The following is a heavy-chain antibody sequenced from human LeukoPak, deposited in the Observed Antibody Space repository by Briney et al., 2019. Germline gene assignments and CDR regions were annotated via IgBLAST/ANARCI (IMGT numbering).Heavy chain of an antibody. D-gene: IGHD3-22*01. CDR2: IYYSGST. J-gene: IGHJ4*02. V-gene: IGHV4-59*08. CDR3: ARQVRGSSGYYYDY. Sequence: SETLSLTCNVSGGSISSYYWSWIRQPPGKGLEWIGYIYYSGSTNYNPSLKSRVTISVDKSKNQFSLKLSSVTAADTAVYYCARQVRGSSGYYYDYWGQGTLVTVSS. CDR1: GGSISSYY.